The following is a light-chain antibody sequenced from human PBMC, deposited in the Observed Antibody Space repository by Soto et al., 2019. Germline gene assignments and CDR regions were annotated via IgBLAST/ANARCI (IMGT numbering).Light chain of an antibody. CDR2: DNN. CDR3: DSWDNSLSVVL. J-gene: IGLJ2*01. V-gene: IGLV1-51*01. CDR1: SSNIGNNY. Sequence: QAVVTQPPSVSAAPGQRVTISCSGSSSNIGNNYVSWYQQLPGTAPKLLIYDNNKRPSGIPDRFSGSTFGTSATLAIAGLQTGDEADYYCDSWDNSLSVVLFGGGTKLTVL.